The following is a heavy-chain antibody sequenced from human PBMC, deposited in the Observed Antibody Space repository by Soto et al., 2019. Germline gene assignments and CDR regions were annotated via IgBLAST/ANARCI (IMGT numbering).Heavy chain of an antibody. Sequence: SETLSLTCTVSGGSISSGGYYWSWIRQHPGKGLEWIGYIYYSGSTYYNPSLKSRVTISVDTSKNQFSLKLSSVTAADTAVYYCARSSLRTVYGDYFLPFDYWGQGTLVTVSS. J-gene: IGHJ4*02. CDR3: ARSSLRTVYGDYFLPFDY. CDR1: GGSISSGGYY. D-gene: IGHD4-17*01. V-gene: IGHV4-31*03. CDR2: IYYSGST.